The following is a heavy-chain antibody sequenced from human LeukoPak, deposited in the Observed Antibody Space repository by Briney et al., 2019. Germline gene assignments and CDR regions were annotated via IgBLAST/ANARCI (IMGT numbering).Heavy chain of an antibody. CDR2: IKSKTDGGTT. V-gene: IGHV3-15*01. CDR3: AKDSGRRVYSSGWYTGY. Sequence: GGSLRLSCAASGFTFSNAWMSWVRQAPGKGLEWVGRIKSKTDGGTTDYAAPVKGRFTISRDDSKNTLYLQMNSLRAEDTAVYYCAKDSGRRVYSSGWYTGYWGQGTLVTVSS. CDR1: GFTFSNAW. J-gene: IGHJ4*02. D-gene: IGHD6-19*01.